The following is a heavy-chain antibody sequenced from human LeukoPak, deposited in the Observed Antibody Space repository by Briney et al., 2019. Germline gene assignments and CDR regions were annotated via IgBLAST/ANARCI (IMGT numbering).Heavy chain of an antibody. CDR1: GYSFTGYY. Sequence: GASVKVSCKTSGYSFTGYYVHWVRQAPGQGLEWMGWIHPNSGGTNYAQRFHDWVTMTRDTSTRTAYMELSRLRSDDTAVYYCARSYSSSNYFDYWGQGTLVTVSS. J-gene: IGHJ4*02. V-gene: IGHV1-2*04. CDR3: ARSYSSSNYFDY. D-gene: IGHD6-6*01. CDR2: IHPNSGGT.